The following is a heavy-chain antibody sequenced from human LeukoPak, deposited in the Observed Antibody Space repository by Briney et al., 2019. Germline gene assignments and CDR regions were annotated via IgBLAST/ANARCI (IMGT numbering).Heavy chain of an antibody. V-gene: IGHV1-2*02. Sequence: ASVKVSCKASGYTFTGYYMHWVRQAPGQGLEWMGWINPNSGGTNYAQKFQGRVTMTRDTSISTAYMELSRLRSDDTAVYYCARDRGYYYDSSGSYAWDYWGQGTLVTVSS. CDR3: ARDRGYYYDSSGSYAWDY. D-gene: IGHD3-22*01. J-gene: IGHJ4*02. CDR1: GYTFTGYY. CDR2: INPNSGGT.